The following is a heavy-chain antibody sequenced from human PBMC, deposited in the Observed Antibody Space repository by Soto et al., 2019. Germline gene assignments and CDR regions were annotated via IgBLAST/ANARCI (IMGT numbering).Heavy chain of an antibody. CDR3: VRDSGAKLSSS. Sequence: GASVKVSSKASGGTFSSYQINWVRQAPGQGLEWVGGIVPIYRTADYAQKFQGRVTITADESARTSYMELRSLKSQDTAVYYCVRDSGAKLSSSWGHGTLVTVSS. J-gene: IGHJ4*01. D-gene: IGHD6-13*01. CDR1: GGTFSSYQ. V-gene: IGHV1-69*13. CDR2: IVPIYRTA.